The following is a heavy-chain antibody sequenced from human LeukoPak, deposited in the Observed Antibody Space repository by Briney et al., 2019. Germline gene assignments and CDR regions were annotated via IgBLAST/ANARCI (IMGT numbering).Heavy chain of an antibody. CDR2: INPSGGST. J-gene: IGHJ3*02. CDR3: ARGTLALGFGELLLDI. D-gene: IGHD3-10*01. V-gene: IGHV1-46*01. Sequence: ASVKVSCKASGYTFTSYYMHWVRQAPGQRREWMGVINPSGGSTSYAQKFQGRVTMTRDTSTSTVYMELSSLRSEDTAVYYCARGTLALGFGELLLDIWGQGTMVTVSS. CDR1: GYTFTSYY.